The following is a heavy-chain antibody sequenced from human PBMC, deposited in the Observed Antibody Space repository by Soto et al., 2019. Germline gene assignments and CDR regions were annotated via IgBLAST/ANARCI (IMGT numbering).Heavy chain of an antibody. J-gene: IGHJ6*02. CDR3: ARARAAAAPGGDYYYYGMDV. Sequence: SQTLSLTCAISGDSVSSNSAAWNWIRQSPSRGLEWLGRTYYRSKWYNDYAVSVKSRITINPDTSKNQFSLQLNSVTPEDTAVYYCARARAAAAPGGDYYYYGMDVWGQGTTVTVSS. V-gene: IGHV6-1*01. D-gene: IGHD6-13*01. CDR1: GDSVSSNSAA. CDR2: TYYRSKWYN.